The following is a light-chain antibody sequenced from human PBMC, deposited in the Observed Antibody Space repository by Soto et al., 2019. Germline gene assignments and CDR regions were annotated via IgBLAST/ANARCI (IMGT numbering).Light chain of an antibody. CDR3: CSYAGSRTYV. Sequence: QSALTQPASVSGSPGQSITISCTGTSSDVGSYNLVSWYQQHPGKAPKLMISEVTKRPSGVSNRFSGSKSGNTASLTFSGLQAEDEADYYCCSYAGSRTYVFGTGTKVTVL. CDR2: EVT. V-gene: IGLV2-23*02. CDR1: SSDVGSYNL. J-gene: IGLJ1*01.